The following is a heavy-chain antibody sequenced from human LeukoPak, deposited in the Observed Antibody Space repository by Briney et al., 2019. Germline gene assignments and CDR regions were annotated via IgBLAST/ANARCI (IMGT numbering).Heavy chain of an antibody. J-gene: IGHJ4*02. Sequence: PGGSLRLSCAASGFTFSSYGMHWVRQAPGKGLEWVAVISYDGSNKYYADSVKGRFTISRDNSKNTLYLQMNSLRAEDTAVYYCAKDRTPGSFDYWGQGTLVTVSS. CDR3: AKDRTPGSFDY. V-gene: IGHV3-30*18. D-gene: IGHD1-26*01. CDR2: ISYDGSNK. CDR1: GFTFSSYG.